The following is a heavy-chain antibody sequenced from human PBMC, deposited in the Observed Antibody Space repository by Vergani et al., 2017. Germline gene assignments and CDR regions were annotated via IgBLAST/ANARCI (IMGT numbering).Heavy chain of an antibody. J-gene: IGHJ6*03. Sequence: QVQLQQWGAGLLKPSETLSLTCAVYGGSFSGYYWSWIRQPPGKGLEWIGEINHSGSTNYNPSLMSRVTISVDTSKNQFSLKLSSVTTADTAVYYCARGRRYSSSSPIYYYYMDVWGKGTTVTVSS. CDR1: GGSFSGYY. D-gene: IGHD6-6*01. V-gene: IGHV4-34*01. CDR3: ARGRRYSSSSPIYYYYMDV. CDR2: INHSGST.